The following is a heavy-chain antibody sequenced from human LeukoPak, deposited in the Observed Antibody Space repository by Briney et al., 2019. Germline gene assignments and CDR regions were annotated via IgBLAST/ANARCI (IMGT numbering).Heavy chain of an antibody. CDR1: GFTFSNAW. J-gene: IGHJ4*02. D-gene: IGHD4-17*01. Sequence: GGSLRLSCAASGFTFSNAWMSWVRQAPGKGLEWVGRIKSKTDGGTTDYAAPVKGRFTISRDDSKNTLYLQMNSLKTEDTAVYYCTTGFDYGDYDFDYWGQGTLVTVSS. CDR3: TTGFDYGDYDFDY. CDR2: IKSKTDGGTT. V-gene: IGHV3-15*01.